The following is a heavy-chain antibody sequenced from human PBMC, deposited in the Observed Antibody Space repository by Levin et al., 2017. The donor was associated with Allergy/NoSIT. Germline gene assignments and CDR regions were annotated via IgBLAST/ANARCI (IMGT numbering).Heavy chain of an antibody. CDR1: GYTFHNFG. Sequence: GASVKVSCKTSGYTFHNFGISWVRQAPGQGLEGMGWISPYSSDTRYAREFQGRVTMTTATSTNTAYMELTSLRSDDTAVYYCARDFSPTRGTSTWYDCFDPWGQGTLVIVSS. J-gene: IGHJ5*02. V-gene: IGHV1-18*01. CDR2: ISPYSSDT. D-gene: IGHD6-13*01. CDR3: ARDFSPTRGTSTWYDCFDP.